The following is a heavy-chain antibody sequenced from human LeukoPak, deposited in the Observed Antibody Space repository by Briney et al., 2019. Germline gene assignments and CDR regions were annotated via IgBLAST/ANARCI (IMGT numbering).Heavy chain of an antibody. CDR1: GFTFSSYA. CDR2: ISGSGGST. CDR3: AKGGVVVYYFDY. D-gene: IGHD2-15*01. J-gene: IGHJ4*02. Sequence: PGGSLRLSCAASGFTFSSYAMSWVRQAPGKGLEWVSAISGSGGSTYYADSVKGRFTISRDNSKNTLYLQMNSLRAEDTAVYYRAKGGVVVYYFDYWGQGTLVTVSS. V-gene: IGHV3-23*01.